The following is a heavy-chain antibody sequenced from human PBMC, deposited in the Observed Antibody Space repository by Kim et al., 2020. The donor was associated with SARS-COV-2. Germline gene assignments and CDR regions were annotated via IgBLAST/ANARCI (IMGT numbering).Heavy chain of an antibody. D-gene: IGHD2-21*01. CDR1: GYSFTSYW. CDR2: VDPSDSYA. V-gene: IGHV5-10-1*01. J-gene: IGHJ3*02. Sequence: VESLKISCKASGYSFTSYWITWVRQMPGKGLEWMGRVDPSDSYANYSPSFQGHVTISADKSTSLAYLQWTSLKASDTAIFYCARRAYSQGCAAFDIWGQG. CDR3: ARRAYSQGCAAFDI.